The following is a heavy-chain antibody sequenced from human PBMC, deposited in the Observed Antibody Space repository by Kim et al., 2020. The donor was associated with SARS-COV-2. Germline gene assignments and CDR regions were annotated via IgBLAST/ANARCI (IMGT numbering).Heavy chain of an antibody. D-gene: IGHD3-3*01. Sequence: RYSPSFQGQVTISADKSISTAYLQWSSLKASDTAMYYCARAWSGADAFDIWGQGTMVTVSS. J-gene: IGHJ3*02. V-gene: IGHV5-51*01. CDR3: ARAWSGADAFDI.